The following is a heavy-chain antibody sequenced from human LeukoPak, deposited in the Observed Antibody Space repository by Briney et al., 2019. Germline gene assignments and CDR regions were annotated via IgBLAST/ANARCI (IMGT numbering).Heavy chain of an antibody. CDR1: GFSVSSSY. CDR2: ISRSGST. D-gene: IGHD2-21*02. J-gene: IGHJ4*02. V-gene: IGHV3-66*01. CDR3: ARDCGGDSDY. Sequence: GGSLRLSCAASGFSVSSSYMSWVRQAPGKGLECVSVISRSGSTYYADSVKGRFTISRDNSKNTLYLQMNSLRAEAKAVYYCARDCGGDSDYWGQGTLVTVSS.